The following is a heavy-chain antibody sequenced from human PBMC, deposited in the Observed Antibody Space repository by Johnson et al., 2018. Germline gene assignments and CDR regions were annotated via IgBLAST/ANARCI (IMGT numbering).Heavy chain of an antibody. CDR2: LSHDGGT. CDR3: ARCDDYVWGSYPDGFDI. J-gene: IGHJ3*02. CDR1: GGSFSNHF. V-gene: IGHV4-34*01. D-gene: IGHD3-16*02. Sequence: QVQLQQWGAGLLKPSETLSLTCEVFGGSFSNHFWTWIRQPPGKGLEWIGQLSHDGGTKYNPSLKSRLTMSWDTSKNQSSLLLSSMNAADTAVYYCARCDDYVWGSYPDGFDIWGQGTTVIVSS.